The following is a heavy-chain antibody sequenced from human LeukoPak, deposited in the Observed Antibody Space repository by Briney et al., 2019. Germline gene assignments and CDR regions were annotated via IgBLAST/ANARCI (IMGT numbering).Heavy chain of an antibody. CDR3: ARDSPGYLAYDS. D-gene: IGHD1-1*01. Sequence: GGSLRLSCAASGFTFSTYWMTWVRQAPGKGPEWVASIKGDGSATYYVDSVKGRFTISRDKAKKSLYLQMNSLRAEDTAVYYCARDSPGYLAYDSWGQGTLVTVSS. V-gene: IGHV3-7*01. CDR2: IKGDGSAT. J-gene: IGHJ4*02. CDR1: GFTFSTYW.